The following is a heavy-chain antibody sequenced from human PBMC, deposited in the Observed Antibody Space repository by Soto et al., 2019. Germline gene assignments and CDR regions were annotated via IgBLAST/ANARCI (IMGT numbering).Heavy chain of an antibody. V-gene: IGHV3-9*01. CDR1: GFDFDDFA. CDR3: TKDTGSGWAYFDF. J-gene: IGHJ4*02. Sequence: EMQLVESGGGLVQPGRSLRLSCAASGFDFDDFAMHWVRQTPGKGLEWVSGISWNSGDIGYVDSVKGRFTIYRDNAKNSLNLQMDSLRVEDTAFYYCTKDTGSGWAYFDFWGQGDLVTVSS. D-gene: IGHD6-19*01. CDR2: ISWNSGDI.